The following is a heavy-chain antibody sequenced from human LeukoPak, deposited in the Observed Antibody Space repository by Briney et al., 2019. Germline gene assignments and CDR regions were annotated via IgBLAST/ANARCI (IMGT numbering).Heavy chain of an antibody. CDR2: IYSGGST. CDR3: AREDSYGYDFYFDY. J-gene: IGHJ4*02. V-gene: IGHV3-66*01. Sequence: GSLRLSCAASGFTVSSNYMSWVRQAPGKGLEWVSVIYSGGSTYYADSVKGRFTISRDNSKNTLYLQMNTLRAEDTAVYYCAREDSYGYDFYFDYWGQGTLVTVSS. D-gene: IGHD5-18*01. CDR1: GFTVSSNY.